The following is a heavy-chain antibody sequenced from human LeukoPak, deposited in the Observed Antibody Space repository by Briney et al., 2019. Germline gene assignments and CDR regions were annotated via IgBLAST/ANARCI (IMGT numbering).Heavy chain of an antibody. CDR2: IWYDGSNK. J-gene: IGHJ4*02. CDR3: ARSMAAADY. D-gene: IGHD6-13*01. Sequence: GGSLRLSCAASGFTFSSYSMNCVRQAPDKGLEWVAVIWYDGSNKYYADSVKGRFTVSRDNSKNTLYLQMNSLRAEDTAVYYCARSMAAADYWGQGTLVTVSS. CDR1: GFTFSSYS. V-gene: IGHV3-33*08.